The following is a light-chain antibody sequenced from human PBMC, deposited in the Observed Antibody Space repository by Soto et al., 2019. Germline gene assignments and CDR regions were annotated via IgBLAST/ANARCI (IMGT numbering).Light chain of an antibody. V-gene: IGKV4-1*01. CDR2: WAS. CDR3: DQYYTTPQT. J-gene: IGKJ2*01. CDR1: QTVLDSSTNKSY. Sequence: VLTQSPDSLAVSLGERATVNCKSSQTVLDSSTNKSYVAWYQKKPGHPPKLLVHWASTRESGVPDRFSGGGSGTDFTLTIASLQAEDVAVYYCDQYYTTPQTFGQGTKLEIK.